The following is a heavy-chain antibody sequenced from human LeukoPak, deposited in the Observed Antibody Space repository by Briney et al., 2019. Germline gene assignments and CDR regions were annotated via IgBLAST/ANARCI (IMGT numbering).Heavy chain of an antibody. J-gene: IGHJ4*02. Sequence: ASVKVSCKASGYTFTSYDINWVRQAPGQGLEWMGWMNPNSGNTGYAQKFQGRVTMTRDTSTSTVYMELSSLRSEDTAVYYCARGGRPYWGQGTLVTVSS. V-gene: IGHV1-8*01. CDR2: MNPNSGNT. CDR1: GYTFTSYD. CDR3: ARGGRPY.